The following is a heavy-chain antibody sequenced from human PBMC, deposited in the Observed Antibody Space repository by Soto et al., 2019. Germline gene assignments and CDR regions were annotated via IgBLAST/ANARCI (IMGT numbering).Heavy chain of an antibody. V-gene: IGHV3-30-3*01. D-gene: IGHD6-19*01. CDR3: APPLGGIAVAGTY. J-gene: IGHJ4*02. CDR1: GFTFSSYA. Sequence: PGGSLRLSCAASGFTFSSYAMHWVRQAPGKGPEWVAVISYDGSNKYYADSVKGRFTISRDNSKNTLYLQMNSLRAEDTAVYYCAPPLGGIAVAGTYSGQGILVTVSS. CDR2: ISYDGSNK.